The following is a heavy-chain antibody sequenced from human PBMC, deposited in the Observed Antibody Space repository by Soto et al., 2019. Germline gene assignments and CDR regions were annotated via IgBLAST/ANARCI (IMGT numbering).Heavy chain of an antibody. CDR1: GFTFSDYY. Sequence: VGSLRLSCAASGFTFSDYYMSWIRQAPGKGLECVSYISSSGNTIYYADSVKGRFTISRDNSKNSLYLQMNSLRAEDTAVYYCARDLGFCSSTSCYVAAFDIWGQGTMVTVSS. D-gene: IGHD2-2*01. CDR2: ISSSGNTI. J-gene: IGHJ3*02. CDR3: ARDLGFCSSTSCYVAAFDI. V-gene: IGHV3-11*01.